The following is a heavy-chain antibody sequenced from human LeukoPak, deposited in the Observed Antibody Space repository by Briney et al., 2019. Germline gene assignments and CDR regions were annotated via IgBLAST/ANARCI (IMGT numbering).Heavy chain of an antibody. CDR1: GYTFSSYS. Sequence: PGGSLRLSCAASGYTFSSYSMNWVRQAPGKGLEWVSSISSSSSYIYYADSVKGRFTISRDNAKNSLYLQMNSLRAEDTAVYYCARDIRPLDYSTGFDPWGQGTLVTVSS. D-gene: IGHD4-11*01. V-gene: IGHV3-21*01. CDR2: ISSSSSYI. CDR3: ARDIRPLDYSTGFDP. J-gene: IGHJ5*02.